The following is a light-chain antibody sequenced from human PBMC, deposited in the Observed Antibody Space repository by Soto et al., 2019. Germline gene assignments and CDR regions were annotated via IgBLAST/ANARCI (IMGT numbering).Light chain of an antibody. Sequence: EIVVTQAPGTLSLSPGERATLSWGASQNIDGNFLAWHQQKPGQAPRPLLNAAFPRATGIPDSFSGSGSGTNFTLTITSLEPEDCAVYECQQCGNWPRTFGGGTKVDIK. CDR2: AAF. J-gene: IGKJ4*01. CDR3: QQCGNWPRT. V-gene: IGKV3-20*01. CDR1: QNIDGNF.